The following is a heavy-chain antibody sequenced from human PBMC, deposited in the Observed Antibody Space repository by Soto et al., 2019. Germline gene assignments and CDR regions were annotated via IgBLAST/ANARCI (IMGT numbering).Heavy chain of an antibody. CDR1: GFTFSSYG. CDR3: ARDPHSGYDYYYYYYYGMDV. D-gene: IGHD5-12*01. J-gene: IGHJ6*02. V-gene: IGHV3-33*01. Sequence: PGGSLRLSCAASGFTFSSYGMHWVRQAPGKGREWVAVIWYDGSNKYYADSVKGRFTISRDNSKNTLYLQMNSLRAEDTAVYYCARDPHSGYDYYYYYYYGMDVWGQGTTVTVSS. CDR2: IWYDGSNK.